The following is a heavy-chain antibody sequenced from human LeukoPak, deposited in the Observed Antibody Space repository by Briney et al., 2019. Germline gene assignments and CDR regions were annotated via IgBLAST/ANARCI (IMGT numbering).Heavy chain of an antibody. CDR3: AELGITMIGGV. CDR2: ISGSGDRT. D-gene: IGHD3-10*02. Sequence: GGTLRLSCAASGFTFSSYGMSWVRQAPGKGLEWVSSISGSGDRTYYADSVKGRFTISRDNSRNTLYLQMNSLRAEDTAVYYCAELGITMIGGVWGKGTTLTISS. CDR1: GFTFSSYG. J-gene: IGHJ6*04. V-gene: IGHV3-23*01.